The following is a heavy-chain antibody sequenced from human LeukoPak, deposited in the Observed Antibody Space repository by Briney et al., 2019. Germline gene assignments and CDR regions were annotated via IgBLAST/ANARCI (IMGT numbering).Heavy chain of an antibody. Sequence: SETLSLTCTVSGYSISSGYYWGWIRQPPGKGLEWIGSIYHSGSTYYNPSLKSRVTISVDTSKNQFSLKLSSVTAADTAVYYCARDLPRVYYGSGSKFDYWGQGTLVTVSS. CDR3: ARDLPRVYYGSGSKFDY. J-gene: IGHJ4*02. CDR2: IYHSGST. D-gene: IGHD3-10*01. V-gene: IGHV4-38-2*02. CDR1: GYSISSGYY.